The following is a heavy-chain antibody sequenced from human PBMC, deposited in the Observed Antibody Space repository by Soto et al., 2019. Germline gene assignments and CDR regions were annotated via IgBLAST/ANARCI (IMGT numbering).Heavy chain of an antibody. Sequence: GGSLRLSCAASGFTFSSYAMSWVRQAPGKGLEWVSAISGSGGSTYYADSVKGRFTISRDNSKNTLYLQMNSLRAEDTAVYYCAKDSLYGWLPYSHYGSGTGWGQGTLVTVSS. V-gene: IGHV3-23*01. J-gene: IGHJ4*02. D-gene: IGHD3-10*01. CDR1: GFTFSSYA. CDR2: ISGSGGST. CDR3: AKDSLYGWLPYSHYGSGTG.